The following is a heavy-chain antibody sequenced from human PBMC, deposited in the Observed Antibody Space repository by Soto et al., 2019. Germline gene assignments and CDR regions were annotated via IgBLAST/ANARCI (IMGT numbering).Heavy chain of an antibody. V-gene: IGHV6-1*01. CDR3: ARSARQWVMVGATAYHFDE. D-gene: IGHD1-26*01. Sequence: LQTLSLTCVISGDSVSSNSAAWNWIRQSPSGGLEWLGRTYYRSKWYNEYAVSVKSRIIINPDTSKNQFSLQLNSVSPEDTAVYYCARSARQWVMVGATAYHFDEWGQGTRVTVVS. CDR1: GDSVSSNSAA. CDR2: TYYRSKWYN. J-gene: IGHJ4*02.